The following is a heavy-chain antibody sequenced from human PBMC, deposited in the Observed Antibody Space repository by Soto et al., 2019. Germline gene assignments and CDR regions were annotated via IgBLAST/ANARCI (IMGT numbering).Heavy chain of an antibody. D-gene: IGHD1-7*01. V-gene: IGHV4-39*01. CDR3: AGPYWVNYEGDY. Sequence: NPSETLSLTCTVSGGSISSSYHYWAWIRQPPGKGLEWIGSIHYSGSTYYNPSLKSRVTISVDTSKNQFSLKMSSVAAPDTAVYYCAGPYWVNYEGDYWGQGVLVTVS. J-gene: IGHJ4*02. CDR1: GGSISSSYHY. CDR2: IHYSGST.